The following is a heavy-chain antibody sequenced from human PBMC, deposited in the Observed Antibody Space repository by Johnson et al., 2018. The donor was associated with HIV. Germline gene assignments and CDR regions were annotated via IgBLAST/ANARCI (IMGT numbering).Heavy chain of an antibody. CDR1: GFSFSSYG. J-gene: IGHJ3*02. CDR3: ARARDWNYGDI. V-gene: IGHV3-30*03. D-gene: IGHD1-7*01. CDR2: ISYHGNNK. Sequence: QVQLVESGGGVVQPGRSLRLSCAASGFSFSSYGMHWVRQAPGKGLEWVAVISYHGNNKDYADSVKGRFTISRDNSKNTLYLEMKSLRAENTAVYFCARARDWNYGDIWGQGTMVTVSS.